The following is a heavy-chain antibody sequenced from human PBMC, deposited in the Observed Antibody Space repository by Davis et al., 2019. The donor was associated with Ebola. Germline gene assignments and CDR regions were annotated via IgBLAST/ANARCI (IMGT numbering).Heavy chain of an antibody. J-gene: IGHJ4*02. CDR2: IYSGGTT. CDR3: ARAGDYTMYFDY. D-gene: IGHD4-11*01. Sequence: GESLKISCTASGVTVSSNYMSWVRQAPGKGLEWVSVIYSGGTTYYADSVVGRFTISRHNSENTLYLQMNNLKLEDTAVYFCARAGDYTMYFDYWGQGTLVTVSS. CDR1: GVTVSSNY. V-gene: IGHV3-53*04.